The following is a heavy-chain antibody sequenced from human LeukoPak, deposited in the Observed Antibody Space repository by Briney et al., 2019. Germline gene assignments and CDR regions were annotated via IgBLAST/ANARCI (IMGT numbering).Heavy chain of an antibody. J-gene: IGHJ6*04. Sequence: GGSLRLSCAASGFTFSSYWMSWVRQAPGKGLEWVANIMQDGSERYYVDSVKGRFTISRDNAKNSVYLQMNSLRVEDTAVYYCAREFHCSGGTCYIDYYYYAMDVWGKGTTVTVSS. CDR3: AREFHCSGGTCYIDYYYYAMDV. D-gene: IGHD2-15*01. V-gene: IGHV3-7*03. CDR1: GFTFSSYW. CDR2: IMQDGSER.